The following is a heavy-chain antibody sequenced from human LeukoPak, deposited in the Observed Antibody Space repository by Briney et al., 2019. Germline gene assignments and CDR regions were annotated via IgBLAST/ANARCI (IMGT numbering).Heavy chain of an antibody. CDR1: GGSISSYY. V-gene: IGHV4-59*01. Sequence: SETLSLTCTVSGGSISSYYWSWIRQPPGKGLEWIGYIYYSGSTNYNPSLKSRVTISVDTSKNEFSLKLSSVTAADTAVYYSARGRAARPSYYYYYMDVWGKGTTVTVSS. CDR2: IYYSGST. D-gene: IGHD6-6*01. J-gene: IGHJ6*03. CDR3: ARGRAARPSYYYYYMDV.